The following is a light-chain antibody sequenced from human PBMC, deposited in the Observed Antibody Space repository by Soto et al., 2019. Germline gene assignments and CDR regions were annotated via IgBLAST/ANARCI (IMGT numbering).Light chain of an antibody. V-gene: IGLV2-14*01. CDR1: SSDVGAYNF. Sequence: QSALTQPASVSGSPGQSITISCTGTSSDVGAYNFVSWYRQYPGKAPKVMIYEVNNRPSGVSNRFSGSKSGNTASLTISGLQAEDEADYYCSSFTRSSTYVFGSGTKLTVL. CDR2: EVN. J-gene: IGLJ1*01. CDR3: SSFTRSSTYV.